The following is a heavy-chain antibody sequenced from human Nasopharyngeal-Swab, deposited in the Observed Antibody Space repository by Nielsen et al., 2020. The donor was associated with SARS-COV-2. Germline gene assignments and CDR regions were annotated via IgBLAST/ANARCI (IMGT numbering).Heavy chain of an antibody. J-gene: IGHJ6*03. CDR2: IYYSGST. Sequence: WIRQPPGKGLEWIGYIYYSGSTYYNPSLKSRVTISVDTSKNQFSLKLSSVTAADTAVYYCARGQGSYYYYYMDVWGKGTTVTVSS. CDR3: ARGQGSYYYYYMDV. V-gene: IGHV4-30-4*01.